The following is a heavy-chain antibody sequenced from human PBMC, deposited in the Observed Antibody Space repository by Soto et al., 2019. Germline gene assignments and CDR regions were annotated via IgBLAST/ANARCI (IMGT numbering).Heavy chain of an antibody. V-gene: IGHV4-30-2*01. D-gene: IGHD3-3*01. CDR3: ARAVTVHHRYLSVRSLDYFDY. Sequence: PSETLSLTCAVSGGSISSGGYSWSWIRQPPGKGLEWIGYIYHSGSTYYNPSLKSRVTISVDRSKNQFSLKLSSVTAADTAVYYCARAVTVHHRYLSVRSLDYFDYWGQGTLVTVSS. CDR1: GGSISSGGYS. CDR2: IYHSGST. J-gene: IGHJ4*02.